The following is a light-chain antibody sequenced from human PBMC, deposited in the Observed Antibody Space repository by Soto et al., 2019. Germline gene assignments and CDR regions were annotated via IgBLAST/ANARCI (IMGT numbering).Light chain of an antibody. J-gene: IGKJ5*01. CDR1: QSISNNY. CDR3: QQYGSSPPIT. V-gene: IGKV3-20*01. CDR2: GAS. Sequence: EIVLTQSPGTLSLSLGERATLPCRASQSISNNYLAWYQQKPGQAPRLLIYGASSRAAGIPERFSGSGSGTDFTLTISRLEPEDFAVYYCQQYGSSPPITFGQGTPLEMK.